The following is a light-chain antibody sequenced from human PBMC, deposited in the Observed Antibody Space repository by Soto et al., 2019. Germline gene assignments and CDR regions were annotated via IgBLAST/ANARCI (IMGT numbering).Light chain of an antibody. Sequence: QSALTQRAAVSGSPGQSITISFTGTSIDVGGYNYVSWYQQHPGKAPKLMIYEVSNRPSGVSNRFSGSKSGNTASLTISGLQAEDEADYYCRSYTSSSTRVFGTGPKVIVL. V-gene: IGLV2-14*01. CDR3: RSYTSSSTRV. CDR2: EVS. CDR1: SIDVGGYNY. J-gene: IGLJ1*01.